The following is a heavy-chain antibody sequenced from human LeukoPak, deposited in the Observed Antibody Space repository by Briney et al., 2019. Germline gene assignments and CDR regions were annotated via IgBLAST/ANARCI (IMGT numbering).Heavy chain of an antibody. V-gene: IGHV3-7*01. Sequence: GGSLRLSCAASGFTFSSHWMIWVRQAPGKGREWVATIRQDGSQKYYVDSVKGRFTISRDNAKNSLYLQMNSLRAEDTAVYYCARESGSVTSEVDFDYWGQGTLVTVSS. CDR2: IRQDGSQK. J-gene: IGHJ4*02. CDR3: ARESGSVTSEVDFDY. D-gene: IGHD4-17*01. CDR1: GFTFSSHW.